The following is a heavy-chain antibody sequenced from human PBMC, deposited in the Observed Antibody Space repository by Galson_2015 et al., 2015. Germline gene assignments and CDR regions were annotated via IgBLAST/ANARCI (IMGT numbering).Heavy chain of an antibody. Sequence: SVKVSCKASGYTFTSYDINWVRQATGQGLEWVGWMNPNSGNTGYAQKFQGRVTMTRNTSISTAYMELSSLRSEDTAVYYCARDYGDYATFDYWGQGTLVTVSS. CDR2: MNPNSGNT. J-gene: IGHJ4*02. V-gene: IGHV1-8*01. D-gene: IGHD4-17*01. CDR1: GYTFTSYD. CDR3: ARDYGDYATFDY.